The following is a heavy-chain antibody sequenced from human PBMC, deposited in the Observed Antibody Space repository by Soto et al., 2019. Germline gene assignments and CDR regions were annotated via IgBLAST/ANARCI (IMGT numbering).Heavy chain of an antibody. CDR2: IIPYYNTP. J-gene: IGHJ4*02. V-gene: IGHV1-69*01. D-gene: IGHD6-13*01. CDR3: ASGASCWYPYFFDS. Sequence: QAQVVQSGAEVRKPGSSVKLSCKASEGTFNSYAIAWVRQAPGQGLEWMGGIIPYYNTPNYAQKFQDRVTITADDSTNTVYMELSSLRSDDTAVYFCASGASCWYPYFFDSWAQGTLVTVSS. CDR1: EGTFNSYA.